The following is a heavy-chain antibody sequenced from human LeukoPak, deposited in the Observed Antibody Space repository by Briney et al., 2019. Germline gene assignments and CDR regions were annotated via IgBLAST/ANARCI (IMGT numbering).Heavy chain of an antibody. D-gene: IGHD5-12*01. V-gene: IGHV4-59*03. J-gene: IGHJ1*01. CDR1: GVSISTSC. CDR2: RCDDGRD. Sequence: SETLSLTCTVSGVSISTSCWSWIRQSPGRGLEWIGYRCDDGRDLYNPSLRSRVSRVTISVDASEKQFSLSLRSVTAADTAMYYCARTTRVAPDGRAEYFEDWGQGTLVIVSS. CDR3: ARTTRVAPDGRAEYFED.